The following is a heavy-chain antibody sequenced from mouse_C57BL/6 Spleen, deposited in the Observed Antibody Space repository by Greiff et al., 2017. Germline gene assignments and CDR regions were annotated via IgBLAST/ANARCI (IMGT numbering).Heavy chain of an antibody. D-gene: IGHD3-2*02. Sequence: EVQLVESGGDLVKPGGSLKLSCAASGFTFSSYGMSWVRQTPDKRLEWVATISSGGSYTYYPDSVKGRFTISRDNAKNTLYLQMSSLKSEDTAMYYWARHGTQDEFGWFAYWGQGTLVTVSA. CDR1: GFTFSSYG. CDR3: ARHGTQDEFGWFAY. J-gene: IGHJ3*01. V-gene: IGHV5-6*01. CDR2: ISSGGSYT.